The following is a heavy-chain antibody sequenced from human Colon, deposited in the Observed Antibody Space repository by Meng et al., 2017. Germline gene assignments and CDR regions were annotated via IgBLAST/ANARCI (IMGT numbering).Heavy chain of an antibody. CDR2: IHDSGNI. J-gene: IGHJ6*02. Sequence: SETLSLTCTVSGDSINSNFWSWIRQPPGKGLEWIGFIHDSGNINYNPTLNRRVTMSLDTSKNQFSLKLSPVTAADTAVYYCATAANSSRPAYYGIDVWGQGTTVTVSS. CDR3: ATAANSSRPAYYGIDV. V-gene: IGHV4-59*01. CDR1: GDSINSNF. D-gene: IGHD4/OR15-4a*01.